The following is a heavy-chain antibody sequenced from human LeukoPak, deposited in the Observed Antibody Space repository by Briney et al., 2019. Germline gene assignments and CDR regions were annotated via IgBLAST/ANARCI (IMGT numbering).Heavy chain of an antibody. V-gene: IGHV3-23*01. CDR1: GFTFSSYV. CDR3: AKMGYSSGWDLYYYGMDV. Sequence: GGSLRLSCAASGFTFSSYVMSWVRQAPGKGLEWVSAISGSGGSTYYADSVKGRFTISRDNSKNTLYLQMNSLRAEDTAVYYCAKMGYSSGWDLYYYGMDVWGQGTTVTVSS. D-gene: IGHD6-19*01. J-gene: IGHJ6*02. CDR2: ISGSGGST.